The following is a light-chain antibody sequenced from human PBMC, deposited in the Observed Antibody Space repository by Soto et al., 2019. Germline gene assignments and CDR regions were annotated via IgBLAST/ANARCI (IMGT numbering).Light chain of an antibody. V-gene: IGKV1-5*03. Sequence: DIQMTQSPSSLSESVGDRVTITCRASQTISSWLAWYQQKPGKAPKLLIYKASTLKSGVPSRFSGSGSGTEFTLTISNLQPDDFATYFCQQYNNYPRTFGQGTKVDIK. CDR2: KAS. CDR3: QQYNNYPRT. J-gene: IGKJ1*01. CDR1: QTISSW.